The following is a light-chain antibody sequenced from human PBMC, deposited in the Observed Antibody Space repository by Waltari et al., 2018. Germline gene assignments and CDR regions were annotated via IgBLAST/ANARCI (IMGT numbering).Light chain of an antibody. CDR2: GAS. J-gene: IGKJ1*01. CDR3: QQYNDGPRT. Sequence: EIVMTQSPATLSVSPGERATLSCRASQSVSSNLAWYQQKPGQSPRLLIYGASTRATGIAARFSGSGSGTEFTLTISSLQSEDFALYYCQQYNDGPRTFGQGTKVEV. V-gene: IGKV3-15*01. CDR1: QSVSSN.